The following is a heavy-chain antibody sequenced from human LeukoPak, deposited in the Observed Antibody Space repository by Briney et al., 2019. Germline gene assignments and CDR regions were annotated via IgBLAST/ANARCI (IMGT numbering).Heavy chain of an antibody. V-gene: IGHV1-24*01. CDR1: GGTFSSYA. Sequence: GASVKVSCKASGGTFSSYAISWVRQAPGKGLEWMGGFDPEDGETIYAQKFQGRVTMTEDTSTDTAYMELSSLRSEDTAVYYCATDRGDYGMDVWGQGTTVTVSS. J-gene: IGHJ6*02. CDR3: ATDRGDYGMDV. CDR2: FDPEDGET.